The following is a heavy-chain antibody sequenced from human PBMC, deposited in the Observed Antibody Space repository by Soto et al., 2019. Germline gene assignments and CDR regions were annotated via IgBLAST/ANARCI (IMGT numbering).Heavy chain of an antibody. CDR1: GFSLSTNEVG. Sequence: QITWKESGPTLMKPTQTLTLTCTFSGFSLSTNEVGVGWIRQPPGKALEWLALIYWNDDARYSPSLKNRLTITKDTSKNQVVLTMTYMDPVDTATYYCIHDGKLGYTGYDRFDYWGQGTLVTVSS. D-gene: IGHD5-12*01. V-gene: IGHV2-5*01. J-gene: IGHJ4*02. CDR3: IHDGKLGYTGYDRFDY. CDR2: IYWNDDA.